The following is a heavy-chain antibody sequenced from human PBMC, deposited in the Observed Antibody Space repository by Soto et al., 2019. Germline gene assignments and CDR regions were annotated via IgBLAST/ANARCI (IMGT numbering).Heavy chain of an antibody. Sequence: PATTLSLTCAVYGGSFSCYYWTLIRQAPGKGLEWIGEINHSGGTNYNSSLKSRVIISVDTSKNQFSLILYSVTAADTAVYFCARDRQYSQFWSGYQNEGPYNMDVWGQGTTVTVSS. CDR1: GGSFSCYY. CDR3: ARDRQYSQFWSGYQNEGPYNMDV. D-gene: IGHD3-3*02. CDR2: INHSGGT. V-gene: IGHV4-34*01. J-gene: IGHJ6*02.